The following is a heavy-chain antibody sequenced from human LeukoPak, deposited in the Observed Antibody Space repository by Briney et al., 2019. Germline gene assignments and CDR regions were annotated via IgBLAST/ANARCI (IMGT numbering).Heavy chain of an antibody. V-gene: IGHV3-23*01. J-gene: IGHJ6*03. D-gene: IGHD3-10*01. CDR3: AKDRDYYDSGSYYRSHYMDV. CDR2: ISGSGGST. CDR1: GFTFSSYA. Sequence: HAGGSLRLSCAASGFTFSSYAMSWVRQAPGKGLEWVSAISGSGGSTYYADSVKGRFTISRDNSKNTLYLQMNTLRAEDTAVYSCAKDRDYYDSGSYYRSHYMDVWGKGTTVTVSS.